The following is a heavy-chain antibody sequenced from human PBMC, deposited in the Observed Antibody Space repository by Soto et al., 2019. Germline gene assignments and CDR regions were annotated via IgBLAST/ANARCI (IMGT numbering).Heavy chain of an antibody. CDR1: GFTFSSYA. Sequence: EVQLLESGGGLVQPGGSLRLSCAASGFTFSSYAMTWVRQAPGKGLEWVSSISGSGAATYYTDSVRGRFTISRGISKSTLYLQMNSLSNEDTALYYCARVSGRYTGGRYDHWGQGTLVTVSS. D-gene: IGHD2-2*02. V-gene: IGHV3-23*01. CDR3: ARVSGRYTGGRYDH. J-gene: IGHJ5*02. CDR2: ISGSGAAT.